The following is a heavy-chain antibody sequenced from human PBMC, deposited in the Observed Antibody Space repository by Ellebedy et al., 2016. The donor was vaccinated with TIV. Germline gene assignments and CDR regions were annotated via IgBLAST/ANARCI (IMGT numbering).Heavy chain of an antibody. Sequence: SLKISCAASGFTFDDYAMHWVRQAPGKGLEWVSGISWRGHYIGYADSVRGRFTISRDNAKSSPYLQMNSLRIEDTAVYYCTKDLLRGIWGGSGRDYWGQGTLVTVSS. CDR1: GFTFDDYA. J-gene: IGHJ4*02. CDR3: TKDLLRGIWGGSGRDY. V-gene: IGHV3-9*01. CDR2: ISWRGHYI. D-gene: IGHD7-27*01.